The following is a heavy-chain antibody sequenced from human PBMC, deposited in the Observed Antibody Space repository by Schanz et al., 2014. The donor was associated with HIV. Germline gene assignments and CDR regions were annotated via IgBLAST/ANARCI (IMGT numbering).Heavy chain of an antibody. D-gene: IGHD3-10*01. V-gene: IGHV3-48*01. CDR2: ISGSSSTI. J-gene: IGHJ3*02. CDR1: GFTFSDAW. CDR3: ARVGGWGAFDI. Sequence: EVQLVESGGGLAKPGGSHRVSCATSGFTFSDAWMSWVRQAPGKGLEWISYISGSSSTIYYAGSVKGRFTISRDNAKNSLYLQMNSLRAEDTAVYFCARVGGWGAFDIWGQGTMVAVSS.